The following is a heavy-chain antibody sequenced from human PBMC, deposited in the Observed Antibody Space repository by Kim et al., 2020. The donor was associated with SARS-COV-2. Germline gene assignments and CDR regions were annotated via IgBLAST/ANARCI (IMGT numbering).Heavy chain of an antibody. J-gene: IGHJ6*02. CDR2: IYYSGST. CDR1: GGSISSSSYY. V-gene: IGHV4-39*01. Sequence: SETLSLTCTVSGGSISSSSYYWGWIRQPPGKGLEWIGSIYYSGSTYYNPSLKSRVTISVDRSKNQFSLKLSSVTAADTAVYYCARHEALSGELFSHYYGMDVWGQGTTVTVSS. D-gene: IGHD3-10*01. CDR3: ARHEALSGELFSHYYGMDV.